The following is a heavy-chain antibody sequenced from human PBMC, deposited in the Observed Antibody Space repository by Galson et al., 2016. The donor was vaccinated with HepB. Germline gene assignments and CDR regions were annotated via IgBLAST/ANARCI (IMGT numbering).Heavy chain of an antibody. Sequence: PALVKPPQTLTLTCTFSGFSLSTRGVGVAWIRQPPGKALECLGLIYWDDDKRYSPSMKNRLTLTKDTSKNQVVLRMTNMDPTDTATYYCARRPTRGYGGYEDAFDIWGQGTRVTVSS. CDR1: GFSLSTRGVG. CDR3: ARRPTRGYGGYEDAFDI. J-gene: IGHJ3*02. V-gene: IGHV2-5*02. D-gene: IGHD5-12*01. CDR2: IYWDDDK.